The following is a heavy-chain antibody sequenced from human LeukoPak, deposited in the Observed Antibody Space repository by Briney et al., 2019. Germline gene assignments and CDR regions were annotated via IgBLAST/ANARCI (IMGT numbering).Heavy chain of an antibody. CDR1: GFTFDDYG. J-gene: IGHJ4*02. CDR2: INWNGGST. Sequence: GGSLRLSCAASGFTFDDYGMSWVRQAPGKGLEWVSGINWNGGSTGYADSVKGRFTISRDNAKNSLYLQMNSLRAEDTALYYCARGEDYYDSSGYYTPTFDYWGQGTLVTVSS. V-gene: IGHV3-20*04. CDR3: ARGEDYYDSSGYYTPTFDY. D-gene: IGHD3-22*01.